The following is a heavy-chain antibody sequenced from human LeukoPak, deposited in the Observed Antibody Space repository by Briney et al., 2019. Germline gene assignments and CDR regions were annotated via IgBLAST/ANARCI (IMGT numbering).Heavy chain of an antibody. D-gene: IGHD4-11*01. CDR2: ISSSGDGT. CDR3: ADSNYWYPVDY. J-gene: IGHJ4*02. CDR1: GFTSSSYA. Sequence: GGSLRLPCAASGFTSSSYAMRWVRQAPGKGLEWVSSISSSGDGTYYADSVKGRFTISRDNSKNTLYLQMNSLRAEDTAVYYCADSNYWYPVDYWGQGTLVTVSS. V-gene: IGHV3-23*01.